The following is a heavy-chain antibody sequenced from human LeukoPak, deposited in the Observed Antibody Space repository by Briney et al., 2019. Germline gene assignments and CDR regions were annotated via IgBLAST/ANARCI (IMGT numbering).Heavy chain of an antibody. V-gene: IGHV4-4*07. Sequence: SETLSLTCAVSGGSITGFFWTRIRQPAGEGLQYIGRIFSSGGANYNPSLQSRVAMSVDTSQNLFSLKLTSVTAADTAVYSCARVATPDVSSPLDFWGQGILVTVSS. CDR3: ARVATPDVSSPLDF. D-gene: IGHD6-19*01. J-gene: IGHJ4*02. CDR2: IFSSGGA. CDR1: GGSITGFF.